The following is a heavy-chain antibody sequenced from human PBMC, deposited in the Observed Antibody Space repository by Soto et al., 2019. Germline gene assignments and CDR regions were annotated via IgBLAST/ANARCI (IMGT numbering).Heavy chain of an antibody. Sequence: PSETLSLTCSVSGGSVTNINYFWAWLRQSTGKGLEWIANIYYTGTTFYNPSLRSRVSMTIDASKNRFSLNLSSVTASDTALYYCARHEYVSSSYDLLDVWGRGTMVTVS. CDR3: ARHEYVSSSYDLLDV. CDR1: GGSVTNINYF. CDR2: IYYTGTT. D-gene: IGHD3-22*01. V-gene: IGHV4-39*01. J-gene: IGHJ3*01.